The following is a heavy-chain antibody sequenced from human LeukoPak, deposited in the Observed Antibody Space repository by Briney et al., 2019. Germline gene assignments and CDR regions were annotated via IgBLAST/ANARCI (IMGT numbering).Heavy chain of an antibody. J-gene: IGHJ6*04. CDR2: ISAYNGNT. CDR1: GYTFTSYG. CDR3: AGKRKPDYYGMDV. Sequence: ASVKVSCKASGYTFTSYGISWVRQAPGQGLEWMGWISAYNGNTNYAQKLQGRVTITRDTSASTAYMELSSLRSEDTAVYYCAGKRKPDYYGMDVWGKGTTVTVSS. D-gene: IGHD4-23*01. V-gene: IGHV1-18*04.